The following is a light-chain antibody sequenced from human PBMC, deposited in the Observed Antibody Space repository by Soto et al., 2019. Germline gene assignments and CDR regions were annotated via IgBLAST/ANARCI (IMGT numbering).Light chain of an antibody. J-gene: IGLJ1*01. Sequence: QSALTQPPSVSAAPGQKVTISCSGSSSNIENNYVSWYQQLPGTAPKLLIYDNNKRPSGIPDRFSGSKSGTSATLGITGLQTGDEADYYCGTWDSSPLYVFGTGTKLTVL. CDR2: DNN. CDR3: GTWDSSPLYV. V-gene: IGLV1-51*01. CDR1: SSNIENNY.